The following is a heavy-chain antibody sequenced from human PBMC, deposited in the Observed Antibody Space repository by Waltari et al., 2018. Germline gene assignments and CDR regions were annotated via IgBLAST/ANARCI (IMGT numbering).Heavy chain of an antibody. CDR2: ISWNSENI. CDR3: AKGHSGSYGLKD. Sequence: EVQLVESGGGLVQPGRSLRLSCAVSGFNFDDYAMHWVRQAPGKGQEWVSGISWNSENIGYADSVKGRLTISRDNAKNSLYLQMNSLRPEDTALYYCAKGHSGSYGLKDWGQGTLVTVSS. J-gene: IGHJ4*02. D-gene: IGHD1-26*01. V-gene: IGHV3-9*01. CDR1: GFNFDDYA.